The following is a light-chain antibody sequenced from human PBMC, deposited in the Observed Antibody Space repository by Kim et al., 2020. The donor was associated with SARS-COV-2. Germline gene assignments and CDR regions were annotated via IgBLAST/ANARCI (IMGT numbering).Light chain of an antibody. CDR2: GTS. V-gene: IGKV3-20*01. Sequence: VLTQSPGTLSLSPGERATLSCRASQSVSSNSLAWYQQKPGQAPRLLIHGTSTRATGISDRFSGSGSGTDFTLTISRLDPEDFAVYYCQQYDGSLFTFGPGTKGGIK. J-gene: IGKJ3*01. CDR1: QSVSSNS. CDR3: QQYDGSLFT.